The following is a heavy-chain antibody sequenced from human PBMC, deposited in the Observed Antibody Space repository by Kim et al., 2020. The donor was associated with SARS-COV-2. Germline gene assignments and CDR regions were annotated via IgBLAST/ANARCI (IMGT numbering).Heavy chain of an antibody. D-gene: IGHD6-13*01. CDR2: INHSGST. J-gene: IGHJ4*02. CDR3: ARGWAAAGQDY. V-gene: IGHV4-34*01. CDR1: GGSFSGYY. Sequence: SETLSLTCAVYGGSFSGYYWSWIRQPPGKGLEWIGEINHSGSTNYNPSLKSRVTISVDTSQNQFSLKLSSVTAADTAVYYCARGWAAAGQDYWGQGTLVTVSS.